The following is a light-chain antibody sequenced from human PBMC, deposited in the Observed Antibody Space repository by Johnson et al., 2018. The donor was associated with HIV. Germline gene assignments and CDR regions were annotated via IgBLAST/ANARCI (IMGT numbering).Light chain of an antibody. Sequence: QSVLTQPPSVSAAPGQKVTISCSGSSSNIGNNYVSWYQQVPGTAPKLLIYDNNRRPSGIPDRFSGSKSGPSATLGITGLQTGAEADYYCGTWDSSLIVPGFGSGTKVTVL. CDR3: GTWDSSLIVPG. J-gene: IGLJ1*01. CDR2: DNN. V-gene: IGLV1-51*01. CDR1: SSNIGNNY.